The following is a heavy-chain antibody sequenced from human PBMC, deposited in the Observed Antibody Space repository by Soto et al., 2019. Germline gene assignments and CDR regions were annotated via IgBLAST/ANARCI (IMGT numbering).Heavy chain of an antibody. D-gene: IGHD5-12*01. CDR2: INSDGSST. CDR3: ARVGLYVSGGPPLDF. V-gene: IGHV3-74*01. CDR1: GFTLSRFY. Sequence: VNLVESGGGSVRPGGSLRLSCEVSGFTLSRFYMHWVRQVPGKGPVWVARINSDGSSTNYADSVKGRFSIVRDSAKTTVFLHMNSLRVEDTGIYYCARVGLYVSGGPPLDFRGQGTLVTVSS. J-gene: IGHJ4*02.